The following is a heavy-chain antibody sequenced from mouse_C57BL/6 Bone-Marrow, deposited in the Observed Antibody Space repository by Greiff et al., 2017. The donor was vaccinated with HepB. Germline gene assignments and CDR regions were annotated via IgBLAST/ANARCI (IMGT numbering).Heavy chain of an antibody. J-gene: IGHJ4*01. CDR3: ARLYYSIHYYAMDY. D-gene: IGHD2-5*01. CDR2: ISSGGSYT. V-gene: IGHV5-6*01. Sequence: EVQLVESGGDLVKPGGSLKLSCAASGFTFSSYGMSWVRQTPDKRLEWVATISSGGSYTYYPDSVKGRFTISRDNAKNTLYLQMSSLKSEDTAMYYCARLYYSIHYYAMDYWGQGTSVTVSS. CDR1: GFTFSSYG.